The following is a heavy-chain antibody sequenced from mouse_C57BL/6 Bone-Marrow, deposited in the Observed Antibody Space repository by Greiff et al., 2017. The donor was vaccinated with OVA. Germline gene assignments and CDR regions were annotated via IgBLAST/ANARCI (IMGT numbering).Heavy chain of an antibody. CDR1: GYSITSDY. CDR2: ISYSGST. V-gene: IGHV3-8*01. J-gene: IGHJ4*01. CDR3: ARWGIVTTREAMDY. Sequence: EVKLLESGPGLAKPSQTLSLTCSVPGYSITSDYWNWIRQFPGNNLEYMGYISYSGSTYYNTSLKSRISITRDTSKNQSYRQLNSVTTEDTATYYCARWGIVTTREAMDYWGQGTSVTVSS. D-gene: IGHD2-5*01.